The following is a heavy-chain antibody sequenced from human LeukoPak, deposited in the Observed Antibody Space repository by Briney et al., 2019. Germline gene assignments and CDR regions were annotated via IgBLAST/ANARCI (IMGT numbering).Heavy chain of an antibody. Sequence: SQTLSLTCAISGDSVSSNSAAWNWISQSPSRGLEWLGRTYYRSKWYNDYAVSVKSRITINPDTSKNQFSLHLNSVTPEDTAMYYCAGTLSYFDYWGQGTLVTVSS. CDR3: AGTLSYFDY. CDR1: GDSVSSNSAA. V-gene: IGHV6-1*01. J-gene: IGHJ4*02. D-gene: IGHD2/OR15-2a*01. CDR2: TYYRSKWYN.